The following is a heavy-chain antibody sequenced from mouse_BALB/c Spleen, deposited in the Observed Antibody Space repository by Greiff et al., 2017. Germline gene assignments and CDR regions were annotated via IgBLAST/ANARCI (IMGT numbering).Heavy chain of an antibody. CDR2: ISSGGSYT. J-gene: IGHJ3*01. D-gene: IGHD1-2*01. Sequence: EVKLVESGGDLVKPGGSLKLSCAASGFTFSSYGMSWVRQTPDKRLEWVATISSGGSYTYYPDSVKGRFTISRDNAKNTLYLQMSSLKSEDTAMYYCARDYGYGFAYWGQGTLVTVSA. CDR1: GFTFSSYG. CDR3: ARDYGYGFAY. V-gene: IGHV5-6*02.